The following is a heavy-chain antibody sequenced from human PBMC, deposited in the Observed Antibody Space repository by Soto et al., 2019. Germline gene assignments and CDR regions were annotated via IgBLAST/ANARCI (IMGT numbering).Heavy chain of an antibody. V-gene: IGHV4-39*01. CDR2: IYYSGST. CDR3: ARYVGGSYSPIDY. D-gene: IGHD1-26*01. Sequence: QLQLQEAGPGLVKPSETLSLTCTVSGGSISSNHKYWGWIRQPPGKGLEWIGSIYYSGSTYYNPSLKSRVTISVDTSKNQFSLKLSSVTAADTALYYCARYVGGSYSPIDYWGQGTLVSVSS. J-gene: IGHJ4*02. CDR1: GGSISSNHKY.